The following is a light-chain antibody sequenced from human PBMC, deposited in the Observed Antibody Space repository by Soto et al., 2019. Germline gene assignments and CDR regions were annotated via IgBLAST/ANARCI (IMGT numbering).Light chain of an antibody. CDR3: QQSYSTPWT. J-gene: IGKJ1*01. V-gene: IGKV1-39*01. CDR1: QSVSSY. CDR2: AAS. Sequence: DIQMTQSPSSLSASVGDRVTITCRASQSVSSYLNWYQHKPGQAPKLLIYAASSLQSGVPSRFSGSGSGTDFTLTISSLQTEDFATYYCQQSYSTPWTFGEGTKVDIK.